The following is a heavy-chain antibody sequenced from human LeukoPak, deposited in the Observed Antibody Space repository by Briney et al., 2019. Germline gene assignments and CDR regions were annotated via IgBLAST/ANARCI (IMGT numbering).Heavy chain of an antibody. CDR3: AYNYGMDV. CDR1: GFTVSSNY. CDR2: IYSGGST. J-gene: IGHJ6*02. D-gene: IGHD1-14*01. V-gene: IGHV3-53*05. Sequence: PGGSLRLSCAASGFTVSSNYMSWVRQAPGKGLEWVSVIYSGGSTYYADSVKGRFTISRGNAKNSLYLQMNSLRAEDTALYYCAYNYGMDVWGQGTTVTVSS.